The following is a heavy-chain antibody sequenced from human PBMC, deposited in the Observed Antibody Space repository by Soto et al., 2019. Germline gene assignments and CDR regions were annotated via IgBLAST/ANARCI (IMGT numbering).Heavy chain of an antibody. J-gene: IGHJ6*04. CDR1: GYTFTSYD. CDR3: AREGVRGGDV. Sequence: QVQLVQSGAEVKKPGASVKVSCKASGYTFTSYDIHWVRQATGRGLAWMGWMNPNRGNTGYAQKFQGRGTMTRNTAISRAYRELSSVRSGDTAVEYWAREGVRGGDVWGEGTTVTVSS. V-gene: IGHV1-8*01. CDR2: MNPNRGNT. D-gene: IGHD2-15*01.